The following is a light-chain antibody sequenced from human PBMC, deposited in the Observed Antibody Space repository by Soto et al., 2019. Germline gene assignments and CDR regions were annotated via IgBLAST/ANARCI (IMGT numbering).Light chain of an antibody. V-gene: IGKV3-20*01. CDR2: GAS. CDR1: QSVSSSY. CDR3: QHYDNSPVT. J-gene: IGKJ5*01. Sequence: EIVLTQSPGTRSLFPGERATLSCRASQSVSSSYLAWYQQKPGQAPRLLIFGASSRATGIPDRFSGSGSGTDFSLTISRLEPEDFAVYYCQHYDNSPVTFGQGTRLEIK.